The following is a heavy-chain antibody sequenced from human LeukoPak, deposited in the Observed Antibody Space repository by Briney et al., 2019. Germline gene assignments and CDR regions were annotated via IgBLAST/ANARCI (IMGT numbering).Heavy chain of an antibody. CDR1: GGSFSGYY. V-gene: IGHV4-34*01. Sequence: SETLSLTCAVYGGSFSGYYWSWIRQPPGKGLEWIGEINHSGSTNYNPSLKSRVTISVDTSKNQFSLKLSSVTAADTAVYYCARGYCSGGSCYYFDYWGQGTLVTVSS. J-gene: IGHJ4*02. CDR3: ARGYCSGGSCYYFDY. D-gene: IGHD2-15*01. CDR2: INHSGST.